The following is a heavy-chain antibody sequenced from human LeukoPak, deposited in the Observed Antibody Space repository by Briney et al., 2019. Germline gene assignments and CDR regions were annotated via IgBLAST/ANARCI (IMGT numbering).Heavy chain of an antibody. CDR3: ARDYKYAFDN. CDR1: GFTFSDYS. CDR2: FWIESGNT. J-gene: IGHJ4*02. V-gene: IGHV3-48*01. D-gene: IGHD5-24*01. Sequence: GGSLRLSCAASGFTFSDYSMNWVRQAPGKGLEWISYFWIESGNTNYADSVKGRFTISGDKDKNSLYLQMNSLRVEDTAVYYCARDYKYAFDNWGQGTLVTVSS.